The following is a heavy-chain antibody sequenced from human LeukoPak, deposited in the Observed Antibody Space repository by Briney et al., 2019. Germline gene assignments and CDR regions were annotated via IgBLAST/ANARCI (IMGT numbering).Heavy chain of an antibody. CDR1: GGSIGSYY. Sequence: SETLSLTCTVSGGSIGSYYWSWIRQPPGKGLEWIGYIYYSGSTNYNPSLKSRVTISVDTSKNQFSLKLSSVTAADTAAYYCARIRIQLWSIPRGFDPWGQGTLVTVSS. D-gene: IGHD5-18*01. CDR2: IYYSGST. CDR3: ARIRIQLWSIPRGFDP. J-gene: IGHJ5*02. V-gene: IGHV4-59*01.